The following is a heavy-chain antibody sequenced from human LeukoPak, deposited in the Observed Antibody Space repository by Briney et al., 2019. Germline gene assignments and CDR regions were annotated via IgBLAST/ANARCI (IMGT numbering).Heavy chain of an antibody. Sequence: ASVKVSCKASGYTFTSYDINWVRQAPGQGLDWMGWINPNSGNTGYAQKFQCRVTMTRNTSISTAYMELSSPRSEDTAVYFFFQAEDGIRDFDWFTSSGHSDYWGQGTLVTVSS. V-gene: IGHV1-8*01. CDR1: GYTFTSYD. CDR3: FQAEDGIRDFDWFTSSGHSDY. D-gene: IGHD3-9*01. J-gene: IGHJ4*02. CDR2: INPNSGNT.